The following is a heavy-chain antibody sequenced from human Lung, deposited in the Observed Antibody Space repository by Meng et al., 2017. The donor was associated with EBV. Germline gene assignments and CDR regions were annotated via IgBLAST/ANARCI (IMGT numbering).Heavy chain of an antibody. J-gene: IGHJ4*02. V-gene: IGHV4-30-4*01. D-gene: IGHD4-17*01. CDR1: GGSISSGDYY. CDR2: IYYSGST. CDR3: ATIKERTTVTPFDY. Sequence: LQESGPGLVRPSQTLSPTCTVSGGSISSGDYYWSWIRQPPGKGLEWIGYIYYSGSTYYNPSLKSRVTISVDTSKNQFSLKLSSVTAADTAVYYCATIKERTTVTPFDYWGQGTLVTVSS.